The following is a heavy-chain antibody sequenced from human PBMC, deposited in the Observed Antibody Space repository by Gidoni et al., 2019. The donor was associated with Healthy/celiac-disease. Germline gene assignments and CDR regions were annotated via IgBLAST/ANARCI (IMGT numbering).Heavy chain of an antibody. V-gene: IGHV4-39*01. CDR1: GGSISSSSYY. D-gene: IGHD5-12*01. CDR3: ARASSGYAGFDY. CDR2: IYYSGST. J-gene: IGHJ4*02. Sequence: QRQLQESGPGLVKPSETLSLTCTVSGGSISSSSYYWGWIRQPPGKGLEWIGSIYYSGSTYNNPSLKSRVTISVDTSKNQFSLKLSSVTAAYTAVYYCARASSGYAGFDYWGQGTLVTVSS.